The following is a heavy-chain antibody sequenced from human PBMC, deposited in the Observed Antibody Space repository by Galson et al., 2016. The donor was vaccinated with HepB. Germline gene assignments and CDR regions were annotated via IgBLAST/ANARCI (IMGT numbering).Heavy chain of an antibody. Sequence: SVKVSCKVSGYTLTELSMHWVRQAPGKGLEWMGGFDPEDGETIYAQKFQGRVTMTEDTSTDTAYMELNSLRSQDTAVYYCETEQLWKSDFKYWGQGTLVTVSS. CDR3: ETEQLWKSDFKY. J-gene: IGHJ4*02. CDR1: GYTLTELS. D-gene: IGHD5-18*01. V-gene: IGHV1-24*01. CDR2: FDPEDGET.